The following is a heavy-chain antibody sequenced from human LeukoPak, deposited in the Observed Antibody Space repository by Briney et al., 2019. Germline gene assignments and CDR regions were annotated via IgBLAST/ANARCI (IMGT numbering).Heavy chain of an antibody. CDR2: IYYSGSP. CDR1: GGSISSGGYS. J-gene: IGHJ4*02. D-gene: IGHD1-26*01. CDR3: ARDLEEWGLDY. Sequence: SETLSLTCAVSGGSISSGGYSWSWIRQPPGRGLEWIGYIYYSGSPYYNPSLKSRVTISVDTSKNQFSLKLSSVTAADTAVYYCARDLEEWGLDYWGQGTLDTVSS. V-gene: IGHV4-31*11.